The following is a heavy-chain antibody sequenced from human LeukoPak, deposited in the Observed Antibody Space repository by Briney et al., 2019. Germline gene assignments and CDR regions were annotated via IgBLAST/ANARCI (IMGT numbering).Heavy chain of an antibody. J-gene: IGHJ4*02. V-gene: IGHV3-7*03. D-gene: IGHD6-19*01. CDR3: AREEYSGGWIDFDY. Sequence: GGSLRLSCAASGFTFSSYWMSWVRQAPGKGLEWVANIKQDGSEKYYVDSVKGRFTISRDNAKNSLYLQMNSLRAEDTAVYYCAREEYSGGWIDFDYWGQGTLVTVSS. CDR1: GFTFSSYW. CDR2: IKQDGSEK.